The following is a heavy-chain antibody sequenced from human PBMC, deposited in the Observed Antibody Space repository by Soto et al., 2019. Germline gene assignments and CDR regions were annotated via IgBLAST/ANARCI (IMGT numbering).Heavy chain of an antibody. J-gene: IGHJ3*02. CDR2: IYPGDSDT. CDR3: ATSGKLEGEKVYDAFDI. D-gene: IGHD3-10*01. CDR1: GYSFTSYW. Sequence: PGESLKISCKGSGYSFTSYWIGWVRQMPGKGLEWMGIIYPGDSDTRYSPSFQGQVTIPADKSISTAYLQWSSLKASDTAMYYCATSGKLEGEKVYDAFDIWGQGTMVTVSS. V-gene: IGHV5-51*01.